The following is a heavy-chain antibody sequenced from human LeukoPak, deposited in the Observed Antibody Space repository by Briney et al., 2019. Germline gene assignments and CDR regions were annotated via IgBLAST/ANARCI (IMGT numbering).Heavy chain of an antibody. D-gene: IGHD1-26*01. V-gene: IGHV1-69*05. Sequence: SVKVSCKASGGTFSSYAISWVRQAPGQGLEWMGGIIPIFGTANYAQKFQGRVTITTDESTSTAYMELSSLRSEDTAVYYCAREERSGRGFDIWGQGTMVTVSS. CDR3: AREERSGRGFDI. J-gene: IGHJ3*02. CDR1: GGTFSSYA. CDR2: IIPIFGTA.